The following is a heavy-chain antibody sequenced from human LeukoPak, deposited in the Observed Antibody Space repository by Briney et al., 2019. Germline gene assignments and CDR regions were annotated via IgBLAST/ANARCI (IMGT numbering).Heavy chain of an antibody. J-gene: IGHJ4*02. Sequence: GGSLRLSCAASGFTFNTYSINWVRQAPGKGLEWISHISGIGATISYGDSVKGRFTISRDNAKNSLYLQMNSLRAEDTAVYYCTRADWNKLGTALDYWGQGTLVTVSS. CDR1: GFTFNTYS. D-gene: IGHD3-16*01. CDR3: TRADWNKLGTALDY. V-gene: IGHV3-48*04. CDR2: ISGIGATI.